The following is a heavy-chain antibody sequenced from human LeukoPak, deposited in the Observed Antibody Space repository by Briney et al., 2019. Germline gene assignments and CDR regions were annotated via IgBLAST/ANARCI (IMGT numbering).Heavy chain of an antibody. D-gene: IGHD6-13*01. CDR3: AKAPMEDSWYIHFDY. V-gene: IGHV3-23*01. Sequence: GGSLRLSCAASGFTFSNYAMSWVRQAPGKGLEWVSAITNSGDNTYYADSVKGRFAISRDNSKNTLYLQINSLRAEDTAIYYCAKAPMEDSWYIHFDYWGQGTLVTVSS. CDR1: GFTFSNYA. CDR2: ITNSGDNT. J-gene: IGHJ4*02.